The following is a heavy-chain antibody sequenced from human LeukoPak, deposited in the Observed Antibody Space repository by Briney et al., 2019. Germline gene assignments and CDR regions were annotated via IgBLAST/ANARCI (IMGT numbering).Heavy chain of an antibody. Sequence: GGSLRLSCEASGFTFSDYYMSWIRQAPGKGLEWVSYISSSGSTIYYADSVKGRFTISRDNAKNSLYLQMNSLRAEDTAVYYCAKDRSDIVVVPAASHIWGQGTMVTVSS. D-gene: IGHD2-2*01. V-gene: IGHV3-11*04. J-gene: IGHJ3*02. CDR3: AKDRSDIVVVPAASHI. CDR1: GFTFSDYY. CDR2: ISSSGSTI.